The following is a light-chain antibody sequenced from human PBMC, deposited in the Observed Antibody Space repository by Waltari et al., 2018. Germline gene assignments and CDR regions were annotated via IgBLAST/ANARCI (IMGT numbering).Light chain of an antibody. Sequence: QSALTQPASVSGSPGQSITISCTGTSSDVGGYNYVSWYQQHPGKPPKLMIYDVRNRPSGVSNRFSGSKSGNTASLTISGLQAEDEADYYCSSYTSSSTPSWVFGGGTKLTVL. J-gene: IGLJ3*02. CDR2: DVR. CDR3: SSYTSSSTPSWV. CDR1: SSDVGGYNY. V-gene: IGLV2-14*03.